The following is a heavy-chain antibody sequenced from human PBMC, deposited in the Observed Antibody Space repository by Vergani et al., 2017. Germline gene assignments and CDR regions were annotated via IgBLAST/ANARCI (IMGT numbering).Heavy chain of an antibody. CDR1: GGTFSSYA. CDR3: ARAPMVGYSSSSGWFDP. CDR2: IIPIFGTA. Sequence: QVQLVQSGAEVKKPGSSVKVSCKASGGTFSSYAISWVRQAPGQGLEWMGGIIPIFGTANYAQKFQGRVTIAADESTSTAYMELTSLRSEDTAVYYCARAPMVGYSSSSGWFDPWGQGTLVTVSS. D-gene: IGHD6-6*01. V-gene: IGHV1-69*01. J-gene: IGHJ5*02.